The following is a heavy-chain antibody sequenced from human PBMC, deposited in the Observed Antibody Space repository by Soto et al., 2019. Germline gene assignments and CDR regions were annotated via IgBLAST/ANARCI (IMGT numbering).Heavy chain of an antibody. CDR3: ARGIVLMVFEISYGLDV. J-gene: IGHJ6*02. D-gene: IGHD2-8*01. Sequence: GGSLRLSCAASGFTFSSHAMHWVCKAPGKGLEWVAVISYDGSNKYYGDSVKGRFTISRDNSKNTLYLQMNSLRAEDTAVYYCARGIVLMVFEISYGLDVWGQGTTVTVSS. V-gene: IGHV3-30-3*01. CDR2: ISYDGSNK. CDR1: GFTFSSHA.